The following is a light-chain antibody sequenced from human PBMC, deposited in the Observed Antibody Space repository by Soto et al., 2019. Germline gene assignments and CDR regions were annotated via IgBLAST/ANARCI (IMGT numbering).Light chain of an antibody. CDR2: DAS. CDR1: QDISNR. J-gene: IGKJ4*01. V-gene: IGKV1-33*01. CDR3: QQYVNLVT. Sequence: DIQMTQSPSSLSASVGDRVTITCQASQDISNRLNWYQQKPGKAPKLLINDASNLEAGVPSRFSGSGSGTDFTFTISSLQPEDIAIYYCQQYVNLVTFGGGTKLEIK.